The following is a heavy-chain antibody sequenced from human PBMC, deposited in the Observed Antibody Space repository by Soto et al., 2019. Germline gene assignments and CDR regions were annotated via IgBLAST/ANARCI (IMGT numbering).Heavy chain of an antibody. J-gene: IGHJ6*04. Sequence: GASVKVSCKASGGTFSSYTISWVRQAPGQGLEWTGRIIPILGIANYAQKFQGRVTITADKSTSTAYMELSSLRSEDTAVYYCARGAYCTNGVCYGPLDVWGKGTTVTVSS. CDR3: ARGAYCTNGVCYGPLDV. V-gene: IGHV1-69*02. D-gene: IGHD2-8*01. CDR2: IIPILGIA. CDR1: GGTFSSYT.